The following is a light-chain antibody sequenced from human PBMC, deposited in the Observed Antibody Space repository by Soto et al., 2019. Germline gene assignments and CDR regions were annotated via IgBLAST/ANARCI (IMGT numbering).Light chain of an antibody. Sequence: DIVMTQTPLSSPVTLGQPASISCRSSQSLVFSDGNTYLSWLQQRPGQPPRLLISRISNRFSGVPDRFSGSGAGTDFTLKISTVEAEDVGVYYSMQATQFPYTFGQGTKLEIK. CDR1: QSLVFSDGNTY. V-gene: IGKV2-24*01. CDR2: RIS. J-gene: IGKJ2*01. CDR3: MQATQFPYT.